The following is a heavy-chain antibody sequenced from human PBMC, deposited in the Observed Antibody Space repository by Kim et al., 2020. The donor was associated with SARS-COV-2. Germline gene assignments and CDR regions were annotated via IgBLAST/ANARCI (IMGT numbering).Heavy chain of an antibody. CDR2: IWYDGSNK. J-gene: IGHJ4*02. CDR3: ARDLSGYSYPTAADY. V-gene: IGHV3-33*01. Sequence: GGSLRLSCAASGFTFSSYGMHWVRQAPGKGLEWVAVIWYDGSNKYYADSVKGRFTISRDNSKNTLYLQMNSLRAEDTAVYYCARDLSGYSYPTAADYWGQGTLVTVSS. D-gene: IGHD5-18*01. CDR1: GFTFSSYG.